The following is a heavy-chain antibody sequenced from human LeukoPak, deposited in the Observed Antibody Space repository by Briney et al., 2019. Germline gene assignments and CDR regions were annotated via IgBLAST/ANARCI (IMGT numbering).Heavy chain of an antibody. CDR1: GFTFSDFW. J-gene: IGHJ6*02. D-gene: IGHD3-22*01. CDR3: AKAPYYYDSSGWDYYYGMDV. Sequence: GGSLRLSCAASGFTFSDFWMHWVRQAPGKGLVWVSRINSGGTVTNYADSVKGRLTISRDNAKNTLYLQMNSLRAEDTALYYCAKAPYYYDSSGWDYYYGMDVWGQGTTVTVSS. CDR2: INSGGTVT. V-gene: IGHV3-74*01.